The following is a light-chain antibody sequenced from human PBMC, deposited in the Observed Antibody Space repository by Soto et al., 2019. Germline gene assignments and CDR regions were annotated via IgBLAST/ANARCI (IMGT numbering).Light chain of an antibody. J-gene: IGKJ4*01. Sequence: EILMTQSPATLSLSPGERDTLYFRASQSVSSNLAWYQQKPGQAPRLLIYGASTRATGIPARFSGSGSGTDFTLTISSLEPEDFAVYYCQQRSNWPPLTFGGGTKVDIK. CDR3: QQRSNWPPLT. CDR1: QSVSSN. V-gene: IGKV3-11*01. CDR2: GAS.